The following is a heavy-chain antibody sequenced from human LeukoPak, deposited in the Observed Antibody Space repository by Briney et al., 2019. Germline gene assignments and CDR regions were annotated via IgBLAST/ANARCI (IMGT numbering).Heavy chain of an antibody. Sequence: SETLSLTCTVSGGSISSGSYYWSWIRQPAGKGLEWIGRIYTSGSTNYNPSLKSRVTISVDTSKNQFPLKLSSVTAADTAVYYCAREYYHDSSGSPGVDYWGQGTLVTISS. CDR1: GGSISSGSYY. D-gene: IGHD3-22*01. V-gene: IGHV4-61*02. CDR2: IYTSGST. CDR3: AREYYHDSSGSPGVDY. J-gene: IGHJ4*02.